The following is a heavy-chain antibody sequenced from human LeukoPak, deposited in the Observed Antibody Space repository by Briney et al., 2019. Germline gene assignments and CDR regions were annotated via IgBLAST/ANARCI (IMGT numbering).Heavy chain of an antibody. CDR2: INPDSGGT. V-gene: IGHV1-2*02. J-gene: IGHJ5*02. CDR1: GYTFTDHY. D-gene: IGHD5-12*01. CDR3: ARGPSGYVGGGWFDP. Sequence: GASVKVSCKASGYTFTDHYLHWVRQAPGQGLEWMGWINPDSGGTKYSQNFQGRVAMPRDRSISTAYMELISLRSDDTTVYYCARGPSGYVGGGWFDPWGQGTLVTVSS.